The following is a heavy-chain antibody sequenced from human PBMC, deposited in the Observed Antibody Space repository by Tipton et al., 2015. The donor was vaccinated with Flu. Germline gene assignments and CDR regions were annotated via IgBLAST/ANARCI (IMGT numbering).Heavy chain of an antibody. CDR2: IYYSGRT. Sequence: TLSLTCTVSGGSISGDDYYWGWIRQPPGKGLEWIGSIYYSGRTYYNPSLKSRVTISVDTSNNQFSLKLSSVTAADTSVYYCATYWSGASCYDSYFDYWGQGTLVTVSS. J-gene: IGHJ4*02. CDR3: ATYWSGASCYDSYFDY. D-gene: IGHD2-2*01. CDR1: GGSISGDDYY. V-gene: IGHV4-39*07.